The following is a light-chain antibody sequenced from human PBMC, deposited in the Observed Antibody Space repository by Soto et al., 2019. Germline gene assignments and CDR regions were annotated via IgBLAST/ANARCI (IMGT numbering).Light chain of an antibody. CDR3: QKSYNIPFN. CDR1: QNIHSF. Sequence: DIQITHSPSSLAASVVDRVTITFLASQNIHSFLNWYQQKPGKAPQVLIYGGSALQSGVPSRFSGSGSGTDFTLTISSLQPEDFASYFCQKSYNIPFNFGPGTKVDIK. CDR2: GGS. V-gene: IGKV1-39*01. J-gene: IGKJ3*01.